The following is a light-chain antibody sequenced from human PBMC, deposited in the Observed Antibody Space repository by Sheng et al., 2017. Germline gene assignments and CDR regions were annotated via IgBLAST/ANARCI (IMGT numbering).Light chain of an antibody. J-gene: IGLJ3*02. V-gene: IGLV1-51*01. CDR2: EDV. CDR3: GTWDSGLSAGV. CDR1: SFNIGSNY. Sequence: QSVLTQPPSVSAAPGQKVTISCSGRSFNIGSNYVSWFQQLPGTAPKLLIYEDVMRPSGISDRFSGSKSGTSATLGISGLQTGDEADYYCGTWDSGLSAGVFGGGTRLTVL.